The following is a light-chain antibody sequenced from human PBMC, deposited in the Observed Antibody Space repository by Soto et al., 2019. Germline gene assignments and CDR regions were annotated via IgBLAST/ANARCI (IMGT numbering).Light chain of an antibody. V-gene: IGLV2-14*01. Sequence: QSALTQPASVSGSPGQSISISCTGTSSDVGGYNYVSWYQQHPGKAPKLMIYDVNNQPSGVSDRFSGSKSGNTASLTISGLQAEVEADYYCSSYTSSSTLVFGTGTKVTVL. CDR3: SSYTSSSTLV. J-gene: IGLJ1*01. CDR1: SSDVGGYNY. CDR2: DVN.